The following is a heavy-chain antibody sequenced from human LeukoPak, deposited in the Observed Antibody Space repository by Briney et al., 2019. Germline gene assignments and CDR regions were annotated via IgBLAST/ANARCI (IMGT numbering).Heavy chain of an antibody. CDR2: IKQDGREK. J-gene: IGHJ4*02. D-gene: IGHD5-18*01. CDR1: GFTFSNYA. CDR3: ARFRTAMQLWKGYYFDY. Sequence: PGGSLRLSCAASGFTFSNYAMSWVRQAPGKGLEWVANIKQDGREKYYVDSVKGRFTISRDNAKNSLYLQMNSLRAEDTAVYYCARFRTAMQLWKGYYFDYWGQGTLVTVSS. V-gene: IGHV3-7*01.